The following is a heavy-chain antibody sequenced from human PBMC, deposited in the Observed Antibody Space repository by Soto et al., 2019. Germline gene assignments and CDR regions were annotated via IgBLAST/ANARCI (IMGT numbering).Heavy chain of an antibody. CDR2: IIPIFGTA. Sequence: ASVKVSCKASGGTFNRYAISWVRQAPGQGLEWMGGIIPIFGTANYAQKFQGRVTITADESTSTAYMELSSLRSEDTAVYYCARERIVVVPAAIHYYYGMDVWGQGTTVTVSS. CDR1: GGTFNRYA. V-gene: IGHV1-69*13. D-gene: IGHD2-2*01. CDR3: ARERIVVVPAAIHYYYGMDV. J-gene: IGHJ6*02.